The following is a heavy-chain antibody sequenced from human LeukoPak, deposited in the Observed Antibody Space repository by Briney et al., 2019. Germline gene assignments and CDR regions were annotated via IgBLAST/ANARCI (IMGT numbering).Heavy chain of an antibody. CDR1: GYTFISYA. CDR3: ARSLDPVWDSGDAFDI. J-gene: IGHJ3*02. Sequence: ASVKVSCKASGYTFISYAMHWVRQAPGQRLEWVGWINAGNGNTKYTQKFQGRVTSTRDTSASTAYMELSSLRSEDTAVYYCARSLDPVWDSGDAFDIWGQGTMVTVSS. D-gene: IGHD3-16*01. V-gene: IGHV1-3*01. CDR2: INAGNGNT.